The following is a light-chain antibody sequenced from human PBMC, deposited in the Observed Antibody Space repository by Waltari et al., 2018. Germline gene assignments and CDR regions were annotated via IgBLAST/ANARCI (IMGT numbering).Light chain of an antibody. J-gene: IGKJ1*01. CDR2: FGS. Sequence: DIAVTQSPLSLPVTPGEPASIPCRSSQSLLDRNGYNLLDWYLQKPGQSPQLLIYFGSNRASGVPDRFSGSGSGRDFTLKISRVEAEDVGVYYCMQALQTPWTFGQGTKVEIK. V-gene: IGKV2-28*01. CDR3: MQALQTPWT. CDR1: QSLLDRNGYNL.